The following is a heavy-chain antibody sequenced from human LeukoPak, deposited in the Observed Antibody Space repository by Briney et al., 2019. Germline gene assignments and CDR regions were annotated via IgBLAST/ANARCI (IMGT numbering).Heavy chain of an antibody. Sequence: PGGSLRLSCAASGFTFSSYAMSWVRQAPGKGLEWVSAISGSGGSTYYADSVKGRFTISSDNSKNTLYLQMNSLRAEDTAVYYCAKDAYYYDSSPEDYWGQGTLVTVSS. CDR3: AKDAYYYDSSPEDY. D-gene: IGHD3-22*01. V-gene: IGHV3-23*01. CDR1: GFTFSSYA. CDR2: ISGSGGST. J-gene: IGHJ4*02.